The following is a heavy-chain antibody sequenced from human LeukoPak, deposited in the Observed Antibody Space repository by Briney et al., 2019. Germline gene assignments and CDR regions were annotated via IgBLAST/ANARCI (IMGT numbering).Heavy chain of an antibody. CDR1: GGSISGYY. CDR2: IYHSGST. V-gene: IGHV4-34*01. Sequence: PSETPSLTCAVSGGSISGYYWSWIRQPPGKGLEWIGDIYHSGSTNYNPSLKSRVTISVDTSKNQFSLKLSSVTAADTAVYYCARERSAAGIWRPLYNWFDPWGQGTLVTVSS. D-gene: IGHD6-13*01. J-gene: IGHJ5*02. CDR3: ARERSAAGIWRPLYNWFDP.